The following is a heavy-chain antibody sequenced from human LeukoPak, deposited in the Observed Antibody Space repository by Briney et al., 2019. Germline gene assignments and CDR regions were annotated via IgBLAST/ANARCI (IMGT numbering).Heavy chain of an antibody. CDR1: GGSISSYY. V-gene: IGHV4-59*01. CDR3: ARVGHYGSGIYYYYYGMDV. CDR2: IYYSGST. D-gene: IGHD3-10*01. J-gene: IGHJ6*02. Sequence: SETLSLTRTVSGGSISSYYWSWIRQPPGKGLEWIGYIYYSGSTNYNPSLKSRVTISVDTSKNQFSLKLSSVTAADTAVYYCARVGHYGSGIYYYYYGMDVWGQGTTVTVSS.